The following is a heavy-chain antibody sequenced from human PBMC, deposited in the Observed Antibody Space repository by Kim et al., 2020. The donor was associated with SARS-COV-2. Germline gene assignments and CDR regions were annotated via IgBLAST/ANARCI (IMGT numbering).Heavy chain of an antibody. V-gene: IGHV1-69*13. D-gene: IGHD2-2*02. CDR2: IIPIFGTA. J-gene: IGHJ6*02. CDR1: GGTFSSYA. CDR3: ARDNPPPPMAIKKSPDALKRNNYYDYYGMDV. Sequence: SVKVSCKASGGTFSSYAISWVRQAPGQGLEWMGGIIPIFGTANYAQKFQGRVTITADESTSTAYMELSSLRSEDTAVYYCARDNPPPPMAIKKSPDALKRNNYYDYYGMDVWGQGTTVTVSS.